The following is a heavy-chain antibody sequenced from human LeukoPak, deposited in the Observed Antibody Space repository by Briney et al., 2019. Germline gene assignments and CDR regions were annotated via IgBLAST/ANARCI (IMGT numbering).Heavy chain of an antibody. CDR1: GYTFTGYY. CDR3: ARQDGYDFWSDAYYFDY. Sequence: GASVKVSCKASGYTFTGYYMHWVRQAPGQGLEWMGWINPNSGGTNYAQKFQGRVTMTRDTSISTAYMELSRLRSDDTAVYYCARQDGYDFWSDAYYFDYWGQGTLVTVSS. V-gene: IGHV1-2*02. J-gene: IGHJ4*02. D-gene: IGHD3-3*01. CDR2: INPNSGGT.